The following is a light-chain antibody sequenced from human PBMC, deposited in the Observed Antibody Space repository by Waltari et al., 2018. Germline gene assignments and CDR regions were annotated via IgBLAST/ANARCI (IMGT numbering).Light chain of an antibody. V-gene: IGKV1-5*03. CDR1: QSISNW. J-gene: IGKJ4*01. CDR3: QQYNSYSLLT. CDR2: KAS. Sequence: DIQMTQSPSTLSASVGDRVTITCRASQSISNWLAWYQQKPGKAPKLLIYKASTLESGVPSRSSGSGYGTEFTLTISSLQPDDFATYYCQQYNSYSLLTFGGGTKVEIK.